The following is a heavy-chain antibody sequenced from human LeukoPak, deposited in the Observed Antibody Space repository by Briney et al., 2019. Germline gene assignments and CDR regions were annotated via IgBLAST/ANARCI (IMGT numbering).Heavy chain of an antibody. J-gene: IGHJ4*02. Sequence: GGSLRLSCAASGFTFNEYAMHWVRQAPGKGLEWVSGISWDSSDIAYADSVGGRFTISRDNAKNSLYLQMNSLRIEDTALYSCVKTGCSSTKCYTNYWGQGTLVTVSS. D-gene: IGHD2-2*02. CDR2: ISWDSSDI. CDR1: GFTFNEYA. CDR3: VKTGCSSTKCYTNY. V-gene: IGHV3-9*01.